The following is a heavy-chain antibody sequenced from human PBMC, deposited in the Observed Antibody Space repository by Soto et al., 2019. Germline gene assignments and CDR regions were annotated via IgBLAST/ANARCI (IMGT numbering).Heavy chain of an antibody. Sequence: PGGSLRLSCAASGFTFSSYGMHWVRQAPGKGLEWVAVIWYGGSNKYYADSVKGRFTISRDNSKNTLYLQMNSLRAEDTAVYYCARERTRRRAYFDYWGQGTLVPVSS. CDR1: GFTFSSYG. CDR3: ARERTRRRAYFDY. V-gene: IGHV3-33*01. CDR2: IWYGGSNK. J-gene: IGHJ4*02.